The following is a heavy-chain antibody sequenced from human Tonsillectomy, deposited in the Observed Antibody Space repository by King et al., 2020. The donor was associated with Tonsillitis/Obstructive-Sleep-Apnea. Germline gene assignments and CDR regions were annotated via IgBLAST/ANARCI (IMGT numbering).Heavy chain of an antibody. CDR1: GGSISSSRYY. CDR2: IYYDGST. V-gene: IGHV4-39*01. Sequence: QLQESGPGLVKPSETLSLTCTVSGGSISSSRYYWGWIRQPPGKGLEWIGSIYYDGSTDYNPSLMSRVTISLDTSENQFSLKVSSVTAADTAGYYCARHPRSPVVVIEDASDIWGQGTMVTVSS. J-gene: IGHJ3*02. CDR3: ARHPRSPVVVIEDASDI. D-gene: IGHD2-21*01.